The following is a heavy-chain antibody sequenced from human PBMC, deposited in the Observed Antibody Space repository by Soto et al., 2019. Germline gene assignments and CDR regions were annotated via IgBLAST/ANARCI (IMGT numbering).Heavy chain of an antibody. V-gene: IGHV4-59*08. J-gene: IGHJ4*02. D-gene: IGHD2-15*01. CDR2: IYYSGST. CDR1: GGSISSYY. CDR3: ARRRRYCSGGSCYYYFDY. Sequence: SETLSLTCTVSGGSISSYYWSWIRQPPGKGLEWIGYIYYSGSTNYNPSLKSRVTISVDTSKNQFSLKLSSVTAADTAVYYCARRRRYCSGGSCYYYFDYWGQGTLVTVSS.